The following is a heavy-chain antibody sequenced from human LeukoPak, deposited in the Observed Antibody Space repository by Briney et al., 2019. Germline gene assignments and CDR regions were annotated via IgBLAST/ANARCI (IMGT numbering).Heavy chain of an antibody. CDR2: ICSDSSDI. J-gene: IGHJ4*02. CDR1: GFTFSSLA. Sequence: GGSLRLSCVGSGFTFSSLAMNWVRQAPGKGLEWVSSICSDSSDIHYVDSVKGRFTISRDNARNSLYLQMNNLRAEDTAVYFCASLPWLVRWIYYWGQGTLVTVSS. CDR3: ASLPWLVRWIYY. V-gene: IGHV3-21*06. D-gene: IGHD6-19*01.